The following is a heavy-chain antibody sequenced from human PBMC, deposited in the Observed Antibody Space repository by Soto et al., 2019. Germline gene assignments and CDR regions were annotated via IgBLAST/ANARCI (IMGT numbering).Heavy chain of an antibody. CDR2: IKSKTDGGTT. D-gene: IGHD6-19*01. CDR3: TTESGRYRADY. V-gene: IGHV3-15*07. Sequence: GASLRLSSATSGFTFNTSAMNWVRQAPGKGLEWVGRIKSKTDGGTTDYAAPVKGRFTISRDDSKNTLYLQMNSLKTEDTAVYYCTTESGRYRADYWGQGT. J-gene: IGHJ4*02. CDR1: GFTFNTSA.